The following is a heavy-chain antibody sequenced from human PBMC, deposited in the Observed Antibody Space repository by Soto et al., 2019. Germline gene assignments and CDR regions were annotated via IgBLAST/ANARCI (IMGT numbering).Heavy chain of an antibody. Sequence: QVQLVQSGAEVKKPGASVKVSCTASGYSFTSYGISWVRQAPGQGLEWMGWISAYNGNTAYAQKLQGRVTMTTDTPTNTAYVALRSGRSDDTALYYCGRRGYCSGGSCYPGTGDYWGQGTLVTVSS. D-gene: IGHD2-15*01. CDR2: ISAYNGNT. J-gene: IGHJ4*02. CDR3: GRRGYCSGGSCYPGTGDY. V-gene: IGHV1-18*04. CDR1: GYSFTSYG.